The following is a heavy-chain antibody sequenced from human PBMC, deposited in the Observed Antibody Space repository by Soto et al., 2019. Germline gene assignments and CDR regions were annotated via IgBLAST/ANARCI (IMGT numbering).Heavy chain of an antibody. CDR2: IYSGGST. CDR1: GFTVSSNY. V-gene: IGHV3-53*04. D-gene: IGHD3-9*01. J-gene: IGHJ6*03. CDR3: ARAGGDILSDYYMDV. Sequence: GGSLRLSCAAPGFTVSSNYVSWVRQAPGKGLEWVSVIYSGGSTYYADSVKGRFTISRHNSKNTLYLQMNSLRAEDTAVYYCARAGGDILSDYYMDVWGKGTTVTVSS.